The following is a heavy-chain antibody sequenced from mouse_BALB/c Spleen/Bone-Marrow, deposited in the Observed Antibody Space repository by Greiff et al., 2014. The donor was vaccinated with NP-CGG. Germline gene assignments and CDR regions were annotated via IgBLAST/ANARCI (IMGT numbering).Heavy chain of an antibody. CDR1: GYAFTNYL. CDR2: INPGSGGT. CDR3: ARRDGSYFDY. Sequence: VQLQQSGAELVRPGTSVKVSCKASGYAFTNYLIEWVKQRPGQGLEWIGMINPGSGGTNYNEKFKGKATLTADKSSRTAYMQLSSLTSDDSAVYFCARRDGSYFDYWGQGTTLTVSS. J-gene: IGHJ2*01. V-gene: IGHV1-54*01. D-gene: IGHD3-3*01.